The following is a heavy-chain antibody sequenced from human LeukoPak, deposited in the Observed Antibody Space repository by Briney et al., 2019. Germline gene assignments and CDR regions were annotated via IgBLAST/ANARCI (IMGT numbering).Heavy chain of an antibody. CDR2: IGYDGNKE. Sequence: PGGSLRLSCAASEFNISTYGMYWVRQAPVRGLEWVAFIGYDGNKEFYTDSVKGRFTISRDNSKNTLYLQMNSLRAEDTAVYYCAKDGIVVPGDYWGQGTLVTVSS. J-gene: IGHJ4*02. V-gene: IGHV3-30*02. CDR3: AKDGIVVPGDY. D-gene: IGHD3-22*01. CDR1: EFNISTYG.